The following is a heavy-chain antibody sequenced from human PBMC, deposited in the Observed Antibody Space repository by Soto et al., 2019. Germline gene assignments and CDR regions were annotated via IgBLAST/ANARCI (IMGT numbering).Heavy chain of an antibody. CDR3: ARGNSNYEVWFDP. CDR1: GFTFSSYS. D-gene: IGHD4-4*01. V-gene: IGHV3-48*02. J-gene: IGHJ5*02. CDR2: ISSSSSTI. Sequence: GGSLRLSCAASGFTFSSYSMNWVRQAPGKGPEWVSYISSSSSTIYYADSVKGRFTISRDNAKNSLYLQMNSLRDEDTAVYYCARGNSNYEVWFDPWGQGTLVTVSS.